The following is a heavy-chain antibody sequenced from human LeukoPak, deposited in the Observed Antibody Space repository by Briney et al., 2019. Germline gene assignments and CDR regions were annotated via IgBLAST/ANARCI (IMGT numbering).Heavy chain of an antibody. V-gene: IGHV1-18*01. CDR2: ISAYNGNT. J-gene: IGHJ4*02. D-gene: IGHD1-20*01. CDR1: GYTFTSYG. Sequence: ASVKVSCKASGYTFTSYGISWVRQAPGQGLEWMGWISAYNGNTNYAQKLQGRVTMTRDTSTSTAYMELRSLGSDDTAVYYCARKGCFDNCYLFDYWGQGALVTVSS. CDR3: ARKGCFDNCYLFDY.